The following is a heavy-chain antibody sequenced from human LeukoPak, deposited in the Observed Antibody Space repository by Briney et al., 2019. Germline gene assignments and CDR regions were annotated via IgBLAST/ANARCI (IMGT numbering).Heavy chain of an antibody. CDR1: GFTFSSYG. D-gene: IGHD3-22*01. CDR2: ISGSGSGT. V-gene: IGHV3-23*01. Sequence: GGTLRLSCAASGFTFSSYGMSWVRQAPGKGLEWVSTISGSGSGTYYADSVKGRFTISRDNSKNTLYLQMNSLRAEDTALYYCAKDANYYDTSGYYSIWGQGTLVTVSS. J-gene: IGHJ4*02. CDR3: AKDANYYDTSGYYSI.